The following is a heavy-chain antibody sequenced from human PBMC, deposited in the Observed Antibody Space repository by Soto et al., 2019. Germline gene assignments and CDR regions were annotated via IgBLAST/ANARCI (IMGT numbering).Heavy chain of an antibody. CDR1: GGSISSTSYY. V-gene: IGHV4-39*01. J-gene: IGHJ3*02. CDR2: IYYTGSS. CDR3: ARRNNDDAFDI. Sequence: SETLSLTCTVSGGSISSTSYYWGWIRQSPGKGLEYIGTIYYTGSSYYNASLKSRVTISVDTSKSQFSLKLSSLTAADTAFYYCARRNNDDAFDIWGQGTMVTVSS.